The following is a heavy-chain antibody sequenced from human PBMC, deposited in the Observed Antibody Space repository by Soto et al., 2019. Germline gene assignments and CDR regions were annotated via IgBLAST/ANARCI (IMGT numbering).Heavy chain of an antibody. J-gene: IGHJ5*02. V-gene: IGHV4-34*01. CDR3: ARGGPARRYSSGRIDP. D-gene: IGHD6-19*01. Sequence: PSETLSLTCAVYGGSFSGYYWSWIRQPPGKGLEWIGEINHSGSTNYNPSLKSRVTISVDTSKNQFSLKLSSVTAADTAVYYCARGGPARRYSSGRIDPWGQGTLVTVSS. CDR2: INHSGST. CDR1: GGSFSGYY.